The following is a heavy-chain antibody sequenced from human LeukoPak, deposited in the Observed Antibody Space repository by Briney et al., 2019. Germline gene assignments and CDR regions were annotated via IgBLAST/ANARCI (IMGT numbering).Heavy chain of an antibody. J-gene: IGHJ4*02. V-gene: IGHV3-21*04. Sequence: GGSLRLSCAASGFTFSSYNMKWVRQAPGKGLEWVSFISTTSNYIYYADSVKGRFTISRDNSKNTLSLQMNSLRADDTAVYYCAKASTFSGSPVDYWGQGTLVTVSS. CDR1: GFTFSSYN. CDR2: ISTTSNYI. D-gene: IGHD1-26*01. CDR3: AKASTFSGSPVDY.